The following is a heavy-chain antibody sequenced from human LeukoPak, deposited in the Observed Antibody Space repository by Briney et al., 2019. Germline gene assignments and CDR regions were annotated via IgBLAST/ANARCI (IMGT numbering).Heavy chain of an antibody. CDR1: YGSISSYY. CDR2: IYYSGST. J-gene: IGHJ4*02. V-gene: IGHV4-59*01. D-gene: IGHD3-10*01. Sequence: PSETLSLTCTISYGSISSYYWSWIRQPPGKGLEWIGYIYYSGSTNYNPSLKSRVTISVDTSKNQFSLKLSSVTAADTAVYYCARDHYYGSERGGFDYWGQGTLVTVSS. CDR3: ARDHYYGSERGGFDY.